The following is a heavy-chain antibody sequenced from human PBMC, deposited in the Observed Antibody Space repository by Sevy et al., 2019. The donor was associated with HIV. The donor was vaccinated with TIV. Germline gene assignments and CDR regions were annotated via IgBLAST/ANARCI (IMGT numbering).Heavy chain of an antibody. V-gene: IGHV3-33*01. CDR2: IWYDGSNK. CDR1: GFSLSGYG. Sequence: GGYLRLSCAASGFSLSGYGMHWVRQAPGKGLEWVAVIWYDGSNKEYADSVKGRFTISRDNSKNMLYLQMNSLRAEDTAVYCCARESLAVAGIGYYFKYWGQGTLVTVSS. CDR3: ARESLAVAGIGYYFKY. D-gene: IGHD6-19*01. J-gene: IGHJ4*02.